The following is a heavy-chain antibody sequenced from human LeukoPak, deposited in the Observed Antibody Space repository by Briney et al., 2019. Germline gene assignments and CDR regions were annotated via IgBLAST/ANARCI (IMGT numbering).Heavy chain of an antibody. D-gene: IGHD3-3*01. Sequence: ASVKVSCKASGGIFSSYAISWVRQAPGQGLEWMGGIIPIFGTANYAQKFQGRVTITTDESTSTAYMELSSLRSEDTAVYYCASAYYDFWSGSPDYYYYMDVWGKGTTVTVSS. V-gene: IGHV1-69*05. CDR2: IIPIFGTA. CDR3: ASAYYDFWSGSPDYYYYMDV. J-gene: IGHJ6*03. CDR1: GGIFSSYA.